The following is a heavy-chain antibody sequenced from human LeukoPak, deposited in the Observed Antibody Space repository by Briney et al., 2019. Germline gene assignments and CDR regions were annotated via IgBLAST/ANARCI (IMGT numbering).Heavy chain of an antibody. CDR3: AKDHGSAGLLWFGGLDP. CDR2: IRYDGSNK. CDR1: GFTFSSYG. D-gene: IGHD3-10*01. V-gene: IGHV3-30*02. Sequence: HPGGSLRLSCAASGFTFSSYGMHWVRQAPGKGLEWVAFIRYDGSNKYYADSVKGRFTISRDNSKNTLYLQMNSLRAEDTAVYYCAKDHGSAGLLWFGGLDPWGQGTLVTVSS. J-gene: IGHJ5*02.